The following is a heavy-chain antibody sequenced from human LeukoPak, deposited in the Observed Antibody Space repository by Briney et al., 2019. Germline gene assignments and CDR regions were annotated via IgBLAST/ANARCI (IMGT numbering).Heavy chain of an antibody. V-gene: IGHV1-46*01. J-gene: IGHJ4*02. D-gene: IGHD1-26*01. CDR1: GYTFTSYY. CDR3: ARGTGNYYGFDY. CDR2: INPSGTT. Sequence: ASVKVSCKASGYTFTSYYMHWVRQAPGQGLERMGIINPSGTTNFAQKFQGRVTMTRDTSTSTVYMELSSLRSEDTAVYYCARGTGNYYGFDYWGQGTLVTVSS.